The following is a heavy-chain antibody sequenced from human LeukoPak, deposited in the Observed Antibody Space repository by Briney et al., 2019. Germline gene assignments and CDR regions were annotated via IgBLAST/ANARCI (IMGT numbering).Heavy chain of an antibody. D-gene: IGHD3-3*01. CDR3: ARGLVALRFLEWHD. Sequence: ASVKVSCKASGGTFSSYAISWVRQAPGQGLDWMGGIIPIFGIANYAQKFQGRVTITADESTSTAYMELSSLRSEDAAVYYCARGLVALRFLEWHDWGQGTLVTVSS. CDR2: IIPIFGIA. CDR1: GGTFSSYA. V-gene: IGHV1-69*13. J-gene: IGHJ4*02.